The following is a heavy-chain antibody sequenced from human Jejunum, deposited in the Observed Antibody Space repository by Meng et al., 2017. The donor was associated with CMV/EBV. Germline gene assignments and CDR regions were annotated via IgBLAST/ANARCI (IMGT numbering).Heavy chain of an antibody. V-gene: IGHV3-21*01. J-gene: IGHJ6*02. CDR2: ISSGSTYI. Sequence: SCAASGFAVGSYNMSWVRQAPGKVLEWVTYISSGSTYIYYANSVKGRFTISRDNAKNLLYLQMNSLRADDTAVYYCARVRGLDVWGQGTTVTVSS. CDR3: ARVRGLDV. CDR1: GFAVGSYN. D-gene: IGHD4-17*01.